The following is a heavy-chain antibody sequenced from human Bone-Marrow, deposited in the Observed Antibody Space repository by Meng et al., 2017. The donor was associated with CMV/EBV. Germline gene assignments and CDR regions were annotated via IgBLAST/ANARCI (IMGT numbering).Heavy chain of an antibody. CDR1: GGTFSSYA. J-gene: IGHJ6*02. D-gene: IGHD7-27*01. V-gene: IGHV1-69*10. CDR2: IIPILGIT. Sequence: SVKVSCKASGGTFSSYAINWVRQAPGQGLEWMGGIIPILGITNYAQKFQGRVTITADKSTSTAYMELSRLRSEDTAVYYCARDQGGRLGKIYYYYYGMYVWGQGTTVTFSS. CDR3: ARDQGGRLGKIYYYYYGMYV.